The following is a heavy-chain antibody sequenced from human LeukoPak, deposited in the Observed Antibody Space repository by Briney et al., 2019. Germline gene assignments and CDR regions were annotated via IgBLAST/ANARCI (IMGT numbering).Heavy chain of an antibody. Sequence: SETLSLTCAVSGVSISSGGYSWSWIRQPPGKGLEWIGYIYHSGGTYYNPSLKSRVTISVDRSKNQFSLKLSSVTAADTAVYYCARGTGTTPRSDPWGQGTLVTVSS. D-gene: IGHD1-7*01. CDR2: IYHSGGT. J-gene: IGHJ5*02. CDR3: ARGTGTTPRSDP. CDR1: GVSISSGGYS. V-gene: IGHV4-30-2*01.